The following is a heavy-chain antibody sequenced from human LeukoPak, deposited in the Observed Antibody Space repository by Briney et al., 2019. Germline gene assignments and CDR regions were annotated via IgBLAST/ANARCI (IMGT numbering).Heavy chain of an antibody. CDR1: GFTFSSYA. Sequence: GGSLRLSCAASGFTFSSYAVSWVRQAPGKGLGWVSSISGSGGSTYSADSVKGRFTISRDNSKNTLYLQMNSLRAEDTALYYCAKDRSCTNDICHGDFDYWGQGTLVTVSS. V-gene: IGHV3-23*01. D-gene: IGHD2-8*01. CDR3: AKDRSCTNDICHGDFDY. J-gene: IGHJ4*02. CDR2: ISGSGGST.